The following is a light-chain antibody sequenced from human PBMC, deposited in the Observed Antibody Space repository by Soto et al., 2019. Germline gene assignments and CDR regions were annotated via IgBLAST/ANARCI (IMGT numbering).Light chain of an antibody. J-gene: IGKJ4*01. Sequence: DIQMTQSPSSLSASVGDRVTITCRASQSISTYLHWYQQKPGKAPNLLIYAASTLQSGVPSRFSGSGSGTDFPLTISSLQPEDCATYFCQHGYSTPLTFGGGTKVDIK. CDR1: QSISTY. CDR2: AAS. V-gene: IGKV1-39*01. CDR3: QHGYSTPLT.